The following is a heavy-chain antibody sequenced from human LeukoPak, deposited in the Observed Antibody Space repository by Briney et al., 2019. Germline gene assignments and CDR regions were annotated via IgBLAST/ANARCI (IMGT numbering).Heavy chain of an antibody. CDR1: GGSISSYY. D-gene: IGHD5-24*01. J-gene: IGHJ3*02. V-gene: IGHV4-59*08. CDR2: IYYSGST. Sequence: SETLSLTCTVSGGSISSYYWSWIRQPPGKGLEWIGYIYYSGSTRYNPSLKRRVIMLVDTSKNQFSLKLSSVTAADTAVYYCARLGYSVEMATRGAFDIWGQGTMVAVSS. CDR3: ARLGYSVEMATRGAFDI.